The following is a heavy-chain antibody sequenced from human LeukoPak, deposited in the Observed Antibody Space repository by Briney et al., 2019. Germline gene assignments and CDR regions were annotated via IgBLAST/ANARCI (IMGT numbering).Heavy chain of an antibody. Sequence: PGGSLRFSCAASGFTFSSYAMSWVRQAPGKGLEWVSAISGSGGSTYYADSVKGRFTISRDNSKNTLYLQMNSLRAEDTAVYYCANRYCSSTSCLPFDYWGQGTLVTVSS. CDR3: ANRYCSSTSCLPFDY. CDR1: GFTFSSYA. CDR2: ISGSGGST. J-gene: IGHJ4*02. V-gene: IGHV3-23*01. D-gene: IGHD2-2*01.